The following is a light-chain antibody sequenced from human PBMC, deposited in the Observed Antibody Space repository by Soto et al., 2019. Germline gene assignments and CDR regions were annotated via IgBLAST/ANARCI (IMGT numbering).Light chain of an antibody. CDR3: CSYAGGSTLV. CDR2: EGD. V-gene: IGLV2-23*01. CDR1: SSDVGSYNL. J-gene: IGLJ2*01. Sequence: QSVLTQPASVSGSPGQSITISCTGTSSDVGSYNLVSWYQQHPGKAPKLVIYEGDKWPSGVSNRFSGSKSGNTASLTISGLQAEDEAAYYCCSYAGGSTLVFGGGTQLTVL.